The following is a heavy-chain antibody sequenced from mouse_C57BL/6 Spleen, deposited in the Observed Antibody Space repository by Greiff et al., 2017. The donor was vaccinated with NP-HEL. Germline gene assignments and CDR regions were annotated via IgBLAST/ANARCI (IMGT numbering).Heavy chain of an antibody. Sequence: QVQLQQSGAELMKPGASVKLSCKATGYTFTGYWIEWVKQRPGHGLEWIGEILPGSGSTNYNEKFKGKATFTADTSSNTAYMQLSSLTTEDSAIYYCAREDLRGYDYDGDAMDYWGQGTSVTVSS. CDR3: AREDLRGYDYDGDAMDY. J-gene: IGHJ4*01. CDR2: ILPGSGST. V-gene: IGHV1-9*01. CDR1: GYTFTGYW. D-gene: IGHD2-4*01.